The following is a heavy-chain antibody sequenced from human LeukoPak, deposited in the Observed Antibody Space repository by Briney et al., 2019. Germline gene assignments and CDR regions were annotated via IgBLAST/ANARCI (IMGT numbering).Heavy chain of an antibody. CDR2: FDPEDGET. V-gene: IGHV1-24*01. CDR3: ATAAIAVAGTDAFDI. D-gene: IGHD6-19*01. Sequence: ASVKVSCKVSGYTLTELSMHWVRQAPGKGREWMGGFDPEDGETIYAQKFQGRVTMTEDTSTDTAYMELSSLRSEDTAVYYCATAAIAVAGTDAFDIWGQGTMVTVSS. J-gene: IGHJ3*02. CDR1: GYTLTELS.